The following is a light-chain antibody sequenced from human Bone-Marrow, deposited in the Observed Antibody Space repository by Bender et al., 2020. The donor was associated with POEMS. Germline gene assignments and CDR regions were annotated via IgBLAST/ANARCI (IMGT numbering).Light chain of an antibody. Sequence: QSVLTQSPSASGTPGQRVTIFCSGSTSNIGSNSVYWYQHRPGMAPKLLIYGNDQRPSGVPDRFSGSKSGTSASLAIRGLRSEDEADYYCATWDDSLSVVFGGGTKLTVL. CDR3: ATWDDSLSVV. J-gene: IGLJ2*01. V-gene: IGLV1-47*01. CDR2: GND. CDR1: TSNIGSNS.